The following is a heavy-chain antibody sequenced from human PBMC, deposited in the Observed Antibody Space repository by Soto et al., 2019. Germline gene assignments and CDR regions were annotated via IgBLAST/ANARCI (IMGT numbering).Heavy chain of an antibody. CDR2: ISSSSSTI. CDR1: GFTFSSYS. Sequence: EVQLVESGGGLVQPGGSLRLSCAASGFTFSSYSMNWVRQAPGKGLEWVSYISSSSSTIYYADSVKGRFTISRDNAKNSLYLQMNSLRAEDTAVYYCARGESSSWYGDEAFDIWGQGTMVTVSS. V-gene: IGHV3-48*01. J-gene: IGHJ3*02. D-gene: IGHD6-13*01. CDR3: ARGESSSWYGDEAFDI.